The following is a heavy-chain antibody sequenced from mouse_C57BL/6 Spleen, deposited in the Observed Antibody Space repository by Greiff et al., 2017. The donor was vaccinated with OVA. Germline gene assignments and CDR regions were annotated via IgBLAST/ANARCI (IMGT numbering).Heavy chain of an antibody. CDR3: AREPTVVARYFDV. Sequence: EVKLMESGPGLVKPSQSLSLTCSVTGYSITSGYYWNWIRQFPGNKLEWMGYISYDGSNNYNPSLKNRISITRDTSKNQFFLKLNSVTTEDTATYYCAREPTVVARYFDVWGTGTTVTVSS. V-gene: IGHV3-6*01. CDR1: GYSITSGYY. D-gene: IGHD1-1*01. CDR2: ISYDGSN. J-gene: IGHJ1*03.